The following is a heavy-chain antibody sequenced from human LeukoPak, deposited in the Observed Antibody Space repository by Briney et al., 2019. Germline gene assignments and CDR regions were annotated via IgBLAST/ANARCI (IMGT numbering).Heavy chain of an antibody. J-gene: IGHJ2*01. CDR2: IYDSGIT. V-gene: IGHV4-59*01. Sequence: PSETLSLTCTVSGGSISSYYWSWIRQPPGKGLEWIGYIYDSGITNYNTSLKSRLTISVDTSKNQFSLKLSSVTAADTAVYYCAIFRGYGVSAWYFDFWGRGTLVTVSS. D-gene: IGHD4-17*01. CDR3: AIFRGYGVSAWYFDF. CDR1: GGSISSYY.